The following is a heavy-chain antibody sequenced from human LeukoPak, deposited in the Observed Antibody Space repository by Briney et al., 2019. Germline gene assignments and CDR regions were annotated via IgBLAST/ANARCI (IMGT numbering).Heavy chain of an antibody. Sequence: GESLRISCKGSGYSFTSYWIGWVRQMPGKGLEWMGIIYPGDSDTRYSPSFQGQVTISADKSISTAYLQWSSLKASDTAMYYCASKRLVSGFGFDYWGQGTPVTVSS. D-gene: IGHD6-19*01. CDR1: GYSFTSYW. J-gene: IGHJ4*02. V-gene: IGHV5-51*01. CDR3: ASKRLVSGFGFDY. CDR2: IYPGDSDT.